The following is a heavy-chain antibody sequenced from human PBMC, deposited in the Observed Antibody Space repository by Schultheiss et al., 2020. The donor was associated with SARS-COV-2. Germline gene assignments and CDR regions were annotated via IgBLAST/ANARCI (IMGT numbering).Heavy chain of an antibody. Sequence: GGSLRLSCAASGFTFSSYAMHWVRQAPGKGLEWVAVISYDGSNKYYADSVKGRFTISRDNSKNTLCLQMNSLRAEDTAVYYCARDGGSYGGPHHGMDVWGQGTTVTVSS. CDR1: GFTFSSYA. CDR3: ARDGGSYGGPHHGMDV. J-gene: IGHJ6*02. CDR2: ISYDGSNK. D-gene: IGHD5-18*01. V-gene: IGHV3-30*01.